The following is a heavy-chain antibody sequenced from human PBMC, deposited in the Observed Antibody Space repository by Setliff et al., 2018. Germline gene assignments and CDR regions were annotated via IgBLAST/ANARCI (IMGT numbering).Heavy chain of an antibody. V-gene: IGHV4-61*02. CDR1: GDSITSGSVY. J-gene: IGHJ3*02. CDR3: ASPRRDDLDSPFDAFDI. Sequence: SETLSLTCTVSGDSITSGSVYWSWIRQPAGKGLEWIGRIFPTGTTNYNPDLKSRVTMSVDTSKKRFSLMLRSVTAADTAIYYCASPRRDDLDSPFDAFDIWGQETMVTVSS. D-gene: IGHD3-3*01. CDR2: IFPTGTT.